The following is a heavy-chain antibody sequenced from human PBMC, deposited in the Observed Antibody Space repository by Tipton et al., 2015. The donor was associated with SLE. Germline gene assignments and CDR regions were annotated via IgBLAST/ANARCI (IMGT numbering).Heavy chain of an antibody. V-gene: IGHV4-38-2*01. CDR1: DYSISSTYY. CDR3: ARLAEQGAFDI. Sequence: TLSLTCVVSDYSISSTYYWGWIRQPPGKGLEWIGNIYHTGTTYYIPSLKSRVTISIDTSKNNFSLKMTAVTAADTAVYYCARLAEQGAFDIWGQGTLVTVSS. D-gene: IGHD1-26*01. J-gene: IGHJ3*02. CDR2: IYHTGTT.